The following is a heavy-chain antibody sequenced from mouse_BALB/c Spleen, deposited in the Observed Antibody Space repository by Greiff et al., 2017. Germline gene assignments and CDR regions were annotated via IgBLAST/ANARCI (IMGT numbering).Heavy chain of an antibody. CDR2: ISDGGSYT. Sequence: EVKLVESGGGLVKPGGSLKLSCAASGFTFSDYYMYWVRQTPEKRLEWVATISDGGSYTYYPDSVKGRFTISRDNAKNNLYLQMSSLKSEDTAMYYCARGLGPEGYFDVWGAGTTVTVSS. CDR1: GFTFSDYY. J-gene: IGHJ1*01. V-gene: IGHV5-4*02. D-gene: IGHD4-1*01. CDR3: ARGLGPEGYFDV.